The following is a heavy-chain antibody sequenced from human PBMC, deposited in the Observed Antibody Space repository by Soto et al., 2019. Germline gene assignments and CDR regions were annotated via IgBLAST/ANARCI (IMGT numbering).Heavy chain of an antibody. Sequence: SVKVSCKASGGTFSSYTISWVRQAPGQGLEWMGRIIPILGIANYAQKFQGRVTITADKSTSTAYMEPSSLRSEDTAVYYCARAGQIAVAHFDYWGQGTLVTVSS. CDR2: IIPILGIA. CDR3: ARAGQIAVAHFDY. D-gene: IGHD6-19*01. CDR1: GGTFSSYT. V-gene: IGHV1-69*02. J-gene: IGHJ4*02.